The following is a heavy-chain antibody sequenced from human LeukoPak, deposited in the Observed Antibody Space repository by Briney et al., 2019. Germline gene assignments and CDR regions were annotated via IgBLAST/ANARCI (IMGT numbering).Heavy chain of an antibody. V-gene: IGHV4-38-2*02. CDR3: ARFGVAFDI. Sequence: PSETLSLTCTVSGYSISSGYYWGWSRQPPGQGLEWIGSIYHSGSTYYNPSLKSRITISVDTSKNQFSLKLSSVTAADTAVYYCARFGVAFDIWGQGTMVTVSS. CDR1: GYSISSGYY. D-gene: IGHD3-3*01. CDR2: IYHSGST. J-gene: IGHJ3*02.